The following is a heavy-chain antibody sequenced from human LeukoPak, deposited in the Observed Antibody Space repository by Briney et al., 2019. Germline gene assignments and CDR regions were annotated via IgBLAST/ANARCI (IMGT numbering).Heavy chain of an antibody. CDR1: GFTFSSYA. Sequence: PGGSLRLSCAASGFTFSSYAMSWVRQAPGKGLEWVSAISGSGGSTYYADPVKGRFTISRDNSKNTLYLQMNSLRAEDTAVYYCAKAGTESITGTREAYYYYMDVWGKGTTVTVSS. J-gene: IGHJ6*03. V-gene: IGHV3-23*01. CDR2: ISGSGGST. CDR3: AKAGTESITGTREAYYYYMDV. D-gene: IGHD1-7*01.